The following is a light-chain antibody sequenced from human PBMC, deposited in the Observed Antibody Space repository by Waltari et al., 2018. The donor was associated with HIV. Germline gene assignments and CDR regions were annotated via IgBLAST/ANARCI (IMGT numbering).Light chain of an antibody. CDR1: SSYVGAYNY. CDR2: DVN. V-gene: IGLV2-11*01. Sequence: QSALTQPRSVSGSPGQSVTISSTGPSSYVGAYNYVSWYQHHPNKGPKLLIYDVNKRPSGVPDRFSGSKSGNTASLTISGLQAEDEADYYCCSYADTYFVLFGGRTKLTVL. CDR3: CSYADTYFVL. J-gene: IGLJ2*01.